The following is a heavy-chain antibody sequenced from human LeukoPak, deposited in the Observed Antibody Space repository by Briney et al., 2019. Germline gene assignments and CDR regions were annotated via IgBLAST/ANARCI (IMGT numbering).Heavy chain of an antibody. CDR2: ISAYNGNT. CDR3: ARDKAQYQLLFMEYNWFDP. CDR1: GYTFTSYG. V-gene: IGHV1-18*04. Sequence: GASVKVSCKASGYTFTSYGISWVRQAPGQGLEWMGWISAYNGNTNYAQKLQGRVTMTTDTSTGTAYMELRSLRSDDTAVYYCARDKAQYQLLFMEYNWFDPWGQGTLVTVSS. D-gene: IGHD2-2*01. J-gene: IGHJ5*02.